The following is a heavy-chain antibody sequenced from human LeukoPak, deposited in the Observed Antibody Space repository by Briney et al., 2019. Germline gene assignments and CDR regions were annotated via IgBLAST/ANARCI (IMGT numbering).Heavy chain of an antibody. D-gene: IGHD1-26*01. CDR2: IGGSGGGT. V-gene: IGHV3-23*01. CDR1: GFTFSNYA. CDR3: ARQRSGSNWDY. Sequence: GGSLRLSCAASGFTFSNYAMSWVRQAPGKGLEWVSDIGGSGGGTYYADSVKGRFTISGDSSENTLYLQMNSLRAEDTAVYYCARQRSGSNWDYWGQGALVTVSS. J-gene: IGHJ4*02.